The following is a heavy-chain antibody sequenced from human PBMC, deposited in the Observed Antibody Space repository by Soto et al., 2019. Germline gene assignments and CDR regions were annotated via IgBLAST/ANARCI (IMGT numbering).Heavy chain of an antibody. Sequence: ASVKVSCKASGYTFTSYGISWVRQAPGQGLEWMGWISAYNGNTNYAQKLQGRVTMTTDTSTSTAYMELRSLRSDDTAVYYCARVPCGGDCYLSFVNGMDVWGQGTTVTVSS. D-gene: IGHD2-21*02. V-gene: IGHV1-18*01. CDR1: GYTFTSYG. J-gene: IGHJ6*02. CDR3: ARVPCGGDCYLSFVNGMDV. CDR2: ISAYNGNT.